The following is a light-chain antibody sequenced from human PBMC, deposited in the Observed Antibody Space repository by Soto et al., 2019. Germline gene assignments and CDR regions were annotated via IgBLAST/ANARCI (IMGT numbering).Light chain of an antibody. CDR3: QQYNRWPPYT. V-gene: IGKV3-15*01. CDR1: QNVYTN. Sequence: ETVMTQSPATLSVSPGETATLSCRASQNVYTNLAWYQQKPGQAPRLVLYGASTRATGVPARFSGSGSGTEFTLTISSLQSEDFAVHYCQQYNRWPPYTFGQGTNVEIK. CDR2: GAS. J-gene: IGKJ2*01.